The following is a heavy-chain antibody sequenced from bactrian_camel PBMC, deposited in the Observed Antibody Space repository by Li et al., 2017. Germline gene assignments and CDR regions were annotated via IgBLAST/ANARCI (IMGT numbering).Heavy chain of an antibody. CDR2: IYSGQF. D-gene: IGHD3*01. V-gene: IGHV3S1*01. CDR3: AMGSRVYCKIGLSQAEFSY. CDR1: TFKSNC. J-gene: IGHJ4*01. Sequence: QVQLVESGGGSVQAGGSLTLSCVSATFKSNCAVWFRQAPGKEREAVEGIYSGQFVYSDSVKGRFNFSRDDAKGAIYLGMNSLRPEDTAMYYCAMGSRVYCKIGLSQAEFSYWGQGPRSPSP.